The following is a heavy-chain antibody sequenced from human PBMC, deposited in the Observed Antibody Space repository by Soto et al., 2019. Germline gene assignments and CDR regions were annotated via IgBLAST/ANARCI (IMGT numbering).Heavy chain of an antibody. CDR1: GFSFSDYE. CDR2: ISSGGSTI. V-gene: IGHV3-48*03. J-gene: IGHJ4*02. D-gene: IGHD6-13*01. Sequence: EVQLVESGGGLAQPGGSLRLSCVASGFSFSDYEMNWVRQAPGKGLEWVAYISSGGSTIHYADSVRGRFTVSRDNARNSLHLQMNTLSVEDTALYYCARDRAAGGYWGQGTLVTVSS. CDR3: ARDRAAGGY.